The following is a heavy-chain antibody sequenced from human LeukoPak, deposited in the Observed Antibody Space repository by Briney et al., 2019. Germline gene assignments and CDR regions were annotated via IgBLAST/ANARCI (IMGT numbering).Heavy chain of an antibody. Sequence: GGSLGLSCAAPGFMFHDYAIHWVRQAPWKGLEWVSLISGDGGSTFYADSVKGRFTISRDISKNTLYLQMNSLRAEDTAMYYCARLGFVVPAVIFDYWGQGTLVTVSS. CDR2: ISGDGGST. J-gene: IGHJ4*02. CDR3: ARLGFVVPAVIFDY. CDR1: GFMFHDYA. V-gene: IGHV3-43*02. D-gene: IGHD2-2*02.